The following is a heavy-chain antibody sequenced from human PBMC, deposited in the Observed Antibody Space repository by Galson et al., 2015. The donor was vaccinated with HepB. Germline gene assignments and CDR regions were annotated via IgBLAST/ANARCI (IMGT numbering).Heavy chain of an antibody. V-gene: IGHV3-30*18. Sequence: SLRLSCAASGFTFSSYGMHWVRQAPGKGLEWVAVISYDGSNKYYADSVKGRFTITRDNSKNTLYLQMNSLRAEDTAVYYCAKPRYSGSYYHFDYWGQGTLVTVSS. CDR1: GFTFSSYG. J-gene: IGHJ4*02. CDR3: AKPRYSGSYYHFDY. CDR2: ISYDGSNK. D-gene: IGHD1-26*01.